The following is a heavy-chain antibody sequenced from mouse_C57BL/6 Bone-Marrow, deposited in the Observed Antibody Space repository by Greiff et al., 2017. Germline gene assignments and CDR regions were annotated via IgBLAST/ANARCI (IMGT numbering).Heavy chain of an antibody. J-gene: IGHJ2*01. Sequence: VQLKQSGAELVRPGASVKLSCTASGFNIKDDYMHWVKQRPEQGLEWIGWIDPENGDTEYASKFQGKATITADTSSNTAYLQLNSLTSEDSAVYYCARYDYGSSLDYWGQGTTLTVSS. CDR2: IDPENGDT. CDR3: ARYDYGSSLDY. V-gene: IGHV14-4*01. D-gene: IGHD1-1*01. CDR1: GFNIKDDY.